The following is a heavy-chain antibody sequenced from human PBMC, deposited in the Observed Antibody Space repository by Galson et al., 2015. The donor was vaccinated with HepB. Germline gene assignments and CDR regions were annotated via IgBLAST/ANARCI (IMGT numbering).Heavy chain of an antibody. CDR1: HGSFNGYS. D-gene: IGHD2-21*02. J-gene: IGHJ3*01. Sequence: SETLSLTCGVLHGSFNGYSWGWIRQSPGKGLQWIGEVNDRGSTNYNPSLNSQVSIFIDTPKNLLSLRVVSVTDADTAVYYCARILRRLTQMRGIYAFDVWGEGAMVLVSS. V-gene: IGHV4-34*01. CDR3: ARILRRLTQMRGIYAFDV. CDR2: VNDRGST.